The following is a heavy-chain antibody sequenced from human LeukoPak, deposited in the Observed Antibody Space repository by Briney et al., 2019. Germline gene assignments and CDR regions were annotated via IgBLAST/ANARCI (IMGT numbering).Heavy chain of an antibody. D-gene: IGHD1-1*01. V-gene: IGHV1-46*01. CDR2: INPSGGST. CDR3: ASSWRGERSMDYYYMDV. Sequence: ASVTVSYKASGYTFTNYYMHWVRQAPGQGLEWMGIINPSGGSTSYAQKFQGRVTMTRDTSTSTVYMELSSLRSEDTAVYYCASSWRGERSMDYYYMDVWGKGTTVTVSS. CDR1: GYTFTNYY. J-gene: IGHJ6*03.